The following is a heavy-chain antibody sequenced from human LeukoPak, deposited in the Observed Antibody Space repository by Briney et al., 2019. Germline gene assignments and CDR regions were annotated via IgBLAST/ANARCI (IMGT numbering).Heavy chain of an antibody. CDR3: ARGPSGYHNT. CDR2: IRYDGSNK. D-gene: IGHD5-12*01. J-gene: IGHJ4*02. Sequence: RGSLRLSCAPSGFIFNSYGMHWVRQAPGNGLEWVAFIRYDGSNKYYADSGKGRFTISRDNSKNTLYLQMNSLRAEDTAVYYCARGPSGYHNTGGQGTLVTVSS. V-gene: IGHV3-30*02. CDR1: GFIFNSYG.